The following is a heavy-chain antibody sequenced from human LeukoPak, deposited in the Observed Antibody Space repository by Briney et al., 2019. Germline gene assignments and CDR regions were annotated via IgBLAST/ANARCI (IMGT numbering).Heavy chain of an antibody. V-gene: IGHV3-30*18. D-gene: IGHD2-15*01. Sequence: GGSLRLSCAASGFTFSSYGMHWVRQAPGKGLEWVAVISYDGSNKFYADSVKGRFTISRDNSKNTLYLQMNSLRAEDTAVYYCAKDHRYCSGATCTDFDYWGQGTLVTVSS. CDR3: AKDHRYCSGATCTDFDY. CDR1: GFTFSSYG. J-gene: IGHJ4*02. CDR2: ISYDGSNK.